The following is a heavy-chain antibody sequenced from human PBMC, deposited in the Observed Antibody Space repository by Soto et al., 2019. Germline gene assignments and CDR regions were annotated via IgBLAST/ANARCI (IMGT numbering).Heavy chain of an antibody. D-gene: IGHD1-26*01. Sequence: GGSLRLSCAASGVIFIGYGMHWVRQAPGKGLEWVAVIWYDGSEKYYADSVRGRFTISRDNSKNTLYLQMNSLRAEDTAVYYCVRDGVGATAFFGFFDYWGQGTLVTVSS. CDR3: VRDGVGATAFFGFFDY. CDR2: IWYDGSEK. J-gene: IGHJ4*02. CDR1: GVIFIGYG. V-gene: IGHV3-33*01.